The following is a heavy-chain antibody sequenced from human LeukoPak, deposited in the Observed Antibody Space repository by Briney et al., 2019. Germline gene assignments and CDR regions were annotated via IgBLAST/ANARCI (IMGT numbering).Heavy chain of an antibody. CDR1: GGSFSGYY. V-gene: IGHV4-34*01. D-gene: IGHD6-13*01. Sequence: PSETLSLTCAVYGGSFSGYYWSWIRQPPGKGLEWIGEINHSGSTNYNPSLKSRVTISVDTSKYQFSLKLSSVTAADTAVYYCARERKAAGDAFDIWGQGTMVTVSS. J-gene: IGHJ3*02. CDR3: ARERKAAGDAFDI. CDR2: INHSGST.